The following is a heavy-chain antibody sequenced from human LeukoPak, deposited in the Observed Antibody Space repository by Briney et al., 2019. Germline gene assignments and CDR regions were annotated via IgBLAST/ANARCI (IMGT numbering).Heavy chain of an antibody. CDR2: ISAYNGNT. Sequence: ASVKVSCKASGYTSTTYGISWVRQAPGQGLEWMGWISAYNGNTNYAQKLQDRVTMTTDTSTSTAYMELRSLRSDDTAVYYCARGRYCSSTSCYKVYYYYMDVWGKGTTVTVSS. CDR3: ARGRYCSSTSCYKVYYYYMDV. D-gene: IGHD2-2*02. CDR1: GYTSTTYG. V-gene: IGHV1-18*01. J-gene: IGHJ6*03.